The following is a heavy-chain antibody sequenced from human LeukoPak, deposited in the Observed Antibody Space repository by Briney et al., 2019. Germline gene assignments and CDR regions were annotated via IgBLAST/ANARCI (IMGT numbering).Heavy chain of an antibody. CDR2: INWNGGST. CDR1: GFTFDDYG. J-gene: IGHJ3*02. Sequence: GGSLRLSCAASGFTFDDYGMSWVRQAPGKGLEWVSGINWNGGSTGYADSVKGRFTISRDNAKNSLYLQMNSLRAEDTALYYCARGYYYDSSGYCGAFDIWGQGTMVTVSS. CDR3: ARGYYYDSSGYCGAFDI. D-gene: IGHD3-22*01. V-gene: IGHV3-20*04.